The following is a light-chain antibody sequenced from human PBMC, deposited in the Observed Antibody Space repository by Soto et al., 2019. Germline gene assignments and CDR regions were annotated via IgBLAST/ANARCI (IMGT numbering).Light chain of an antibody. CDR2: DAS. V-gene: IGKV1-33*01. CDR3: QQYDILPIT. J-gene: IGKJ5*01. CDR1: QDINIY. Sequence: DIQMTQSPSSLFASVGGRVTITCQATQDINIYLNWYQRKPGKAPNLLSYDASNLEIGVPSRFSGSGSGTHFTLTISSLKAEDIGTYYCQQYDILPITFGRGTRLEIK.